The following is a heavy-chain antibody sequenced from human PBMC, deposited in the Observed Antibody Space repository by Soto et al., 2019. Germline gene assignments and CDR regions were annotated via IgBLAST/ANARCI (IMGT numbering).Heavy chain of an antibody. V-gene: IGHV1-8*01. J-gene: IGHJ5*02. Sequence: SSVKVSCKASGYSFTNNDVSWVRQATGQGPEWMGWMNPGSGDTGYAQKFQGRVTMARDISIATAYMELSSLRSDDTAIYYCARMATFGSLNWFDPWGQGTLVTVSS. D-gene: IGHD3-16*01. CDR3: ARMATFGSLNWFDP. CDR1: GYSFTNND. CDR2: MNPGSGDT.